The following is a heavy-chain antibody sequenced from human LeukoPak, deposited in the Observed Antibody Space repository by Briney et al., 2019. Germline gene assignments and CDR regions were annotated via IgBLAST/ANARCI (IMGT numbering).Heavy chain of an antibody. Sequence: GGSLRLSCAASGFTFSNYAMTWVRQGLGKGLEWVSAISGSGGATYYADSVKGRFTISRDNSKNTVYLQMNSLRSEDTAVYYCAKGGRPAAADVDYWGQGTLVTVSS. J-gene: IGHJ4*02. CDR3: AKGGRPAAADVDY. D-gene: IGHD6-13*01. V-gene: IGHV3-23*01. CDR2: ISGSGGAT. CDR1: GFTFSNYA.